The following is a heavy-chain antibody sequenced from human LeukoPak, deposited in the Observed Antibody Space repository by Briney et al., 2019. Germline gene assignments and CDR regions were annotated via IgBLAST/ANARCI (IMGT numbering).Heavy chain of an antibody. CDR2: IIPIFGAA. CDR1: GGTFSSYA. CDR3: VEWRGSFDY. Sequence: SVKVSCKASGGTFSSYAISWVRQAPGQGLEWMGGIIPIFGAANYAQKFQGRVTITADESTSTAYMELSSLRSEHTAVYYCVEWRGSFDYWGQGTLVTVSS. J-gene: IGHJ4*02. V-gene: IGHV1-69*13. D-gene: IGHD3-3*01.